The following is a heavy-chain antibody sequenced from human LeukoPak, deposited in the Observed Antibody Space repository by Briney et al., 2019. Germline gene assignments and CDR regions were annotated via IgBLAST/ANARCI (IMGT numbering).Heavy chain of an antibody. CDR2: MHYRGNT. D-gene: IGHD5-18*01. V-gene: IGHV4-59*11. CDR1: GGSISSHY. CDR3: ARGQKYRSGYTVTELGSGYFDY. J-gene: IGHJ4*02. Sequence: SETLSLTCTVSGGSISSHYWSWIRQSPGKGLEWIGFMHYRGNTNSNPSLRSRVTISVDTSKNQFSLRLSSVTAADTAVYYCARGQKYRSGYTVTELGSGYFDYWGQGPLVTVSS.